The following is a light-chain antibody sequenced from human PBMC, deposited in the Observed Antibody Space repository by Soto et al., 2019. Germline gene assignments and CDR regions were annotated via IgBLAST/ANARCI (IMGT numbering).Light chain of an antibody. CDR1: QSISCY. J-gene: IGKJ4*02. CDR2: AAS. CDR3: QQSYSTLLT. V-gene: IGKV1-39*01. Sequence: EIQMTQSPSSLSASVGDRVTITCRASQSISCYLNWYQQKPGKAPKLLIYAASSLQSGVTSKFGGSGSGTDFTLTLSSLQLEGVATNYCQQSYSTLLTVGGGTKVQIK.